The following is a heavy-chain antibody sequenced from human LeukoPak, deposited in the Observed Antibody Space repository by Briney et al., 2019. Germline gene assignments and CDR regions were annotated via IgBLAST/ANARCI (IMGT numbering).Heavy chain of an antibody. J-gene: IGHJ4*02. CDR2: IYYSGST. Sequence: PSETLSLTCTVSGGSISSSSYYWGWIRQPPGKGLEWIGSIYYSGSTYYNPSLKSRVTISVDTSKNQFSLKLSSVTAADTAVYYCARGSRDIVVVTANRGAFDYWGQGTLVTVSS. V-gene: IGHV4-39*07. CDR1: GGSISSSSYY. D-gene: IGHD2-21*02. CDR3: ARGSRDIVVVTANRGAFDY.